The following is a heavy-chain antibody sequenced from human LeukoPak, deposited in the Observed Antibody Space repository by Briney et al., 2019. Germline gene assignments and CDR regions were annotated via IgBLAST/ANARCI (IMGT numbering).Heavy chain of an antibody. V-gene: IGHV3-23*01. CDR3: AKGAYDYVELGYFDY. J-gene: IGHJ4*02. CDR1: GFSFSNYA. Sequence: GSLRLSCAASGFSFSNYAMSWVRQAPGKGLEWVSLIVSSSGSTFYADSVKGRFTISRDNSKNTLYLQMNSLRAEDTAVYYCAKGAYDYVELGYFDYWGQGTLVTVSS. D-gene: IGHD5-12*01. CDR2: IVSSSGST.